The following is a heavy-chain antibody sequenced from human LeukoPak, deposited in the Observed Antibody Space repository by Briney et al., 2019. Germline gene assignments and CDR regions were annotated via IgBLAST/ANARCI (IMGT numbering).Heavy chain of an antibody. Sequence: GGSLRLSCAASRLSLSSYGMHWVRQAPGKGLEWLTFIHYDGSNKYYANSVAGRFTISRDNSKNTLYLQMNSLRPEDTAVYYCANDQGRLGASLADSWGPGTLVTVSS. J-gene: IGHJ4*02. CDR3: ANDQGRLGASLADS. CDR1: RLSLSSYG. V-gene: IGHV3-30*02. CDR2: IHYDGSNK. D-gene: IGHD1-26*01.